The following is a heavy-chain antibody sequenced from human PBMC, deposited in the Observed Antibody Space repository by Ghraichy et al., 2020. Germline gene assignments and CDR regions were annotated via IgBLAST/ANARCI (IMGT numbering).Heavy chain of an antibody. J-gene: IGHJ4*02. Sequence: SQPLSLTCTVSGGSVSSGGYYWYWIRQPPGKGLEWIGYIYNSGSTNYNPSLKSRVAISVDTSKNQFSLKLTSVTAADTAVYYCAREAMVHPRLLIWGQGTLVTVSS. CDR1: GGSVSSGGYY. CDR2: IYNSGST. CDR3: AREAMVHPRLLI. D-gene: IGHD1-1*01. V-gene: IGHV4-61*08.